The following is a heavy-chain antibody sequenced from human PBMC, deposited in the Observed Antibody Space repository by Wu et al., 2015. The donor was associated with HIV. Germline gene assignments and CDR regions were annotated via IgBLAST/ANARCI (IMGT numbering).Heavy chain of an antibody. CDR2: IYYSGST. D-gene: IGHD3-10*01. CDR3: ARDRGWRQVGIDS. J-gene: IGHJ4*02. Sequence: QVQLQESGPGLVKPSQTLSLTCSLSDSLTSGDYYWTWIRQSPGKALEWIGYIYYSGSTYYNPSLKSRLTVSLDPSKNQFSLKVRSVTAADTAVYYCARDRGWRQVGIDSWGQGILVTVSS. V-gene: IGHV4-30-4*08. CDR1: DSLTSGDYY.